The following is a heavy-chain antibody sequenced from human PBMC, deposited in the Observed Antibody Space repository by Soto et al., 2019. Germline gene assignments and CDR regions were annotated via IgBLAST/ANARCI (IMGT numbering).Heavy chain of an antibody. CDR2: ISSSGSTI. D-gene: IGHD3-3*01. CDR1: GFTFSDYY. V-gene: IGHV3-11*01. J-gene: IGHJ3*02. Sequence: GGSLRLSCAASGFTFSDYYMSWIRQAPGKGLEWVSYISSSGSTIYYADSVKGRFTISRDNAKNSLYLQMNSLRAEDTAVYYCARDETYYDFWSGYYPIWGQGTMVTVSS. CDR3: ARDETYYDFWSGYYPI.